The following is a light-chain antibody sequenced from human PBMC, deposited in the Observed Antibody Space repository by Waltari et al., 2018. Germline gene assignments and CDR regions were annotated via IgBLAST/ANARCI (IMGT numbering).Light chain of an antibody. J-gene: IGKJ2*02. CDR1: QSVLYSSNNKNY. Sequence: DIVMTQSPDSLAVSLGERATINCKSSQSVLYSSNNKNYLAWYQQKPGQPPKLLISWASTRESGVPDRFSGSGSGTEFTLTISSLQAEDVAVYYCQQYYSTPRRTFGQGTKLEIK. CDR3: QQYYSTPRRT. CDR2: WAS. V-gene: IGKV4-1*01.